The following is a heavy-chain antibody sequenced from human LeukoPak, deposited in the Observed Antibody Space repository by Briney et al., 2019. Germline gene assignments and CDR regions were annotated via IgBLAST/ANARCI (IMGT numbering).Heavy chain of an antibody. D-gene: IGHD6-19*01. CDR1: GGSISSSNW. CDR3: ASTGIAVAGTQDY. CDR2: IYHSGST. Sequence: SETLSLTCAVSGGSISSSNWWSWVRQPPGKGLEWIGEIYHSGSTNYNPSLKSRVTISVDKSKNQFSLKLSSVTAADTAVYYCASTGIAVAGTQDYWGQGTLVTVSS. V-gene: IGHV4-4*02. J-gene: IGHJ4*02.